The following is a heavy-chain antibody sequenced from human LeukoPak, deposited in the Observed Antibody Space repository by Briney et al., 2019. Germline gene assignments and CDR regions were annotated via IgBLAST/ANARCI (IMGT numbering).Heavy chain of an antibody. D-gene: IGHD1-26*01. CDR2: INPNNGGT. CDR3: TRESGSYHGNDY. V-gene: IGHV1-2*06. Sequence: ASVKVPCKASGYTFTGYYMHWVRQAPGQGLEWMGRINPNNGGTNYAQKFQGRVTMTGDTSISTAYMEPSSLRSDDTAVYYCTRESGSYHGNDYWGQGTLVTVSS. CDR1: GYTFTGYY. J-gene: IGHJ4*02.